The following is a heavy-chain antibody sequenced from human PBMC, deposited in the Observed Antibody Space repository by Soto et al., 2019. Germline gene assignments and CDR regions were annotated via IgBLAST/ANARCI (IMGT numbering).Heavy chain of an antibody. CDR2: ISGSGGST. Sequence: GGSLRLSCAASGFTFSSYAMSWVRQAPGKGLEWVSAISGSGGSTYYADSVKGRFTISRDNSKNTLYLQMNSLRAEDTAVYYCSVHFGVVINRFDYWGQGTLVTVSS. J-gene: IGHJ4*02. CDR1: GFTFSSYA. D-gene: IGHD3-3*01. V-gene: IGHV3-23*01. CDR3: SVHFGVVINRFDY.